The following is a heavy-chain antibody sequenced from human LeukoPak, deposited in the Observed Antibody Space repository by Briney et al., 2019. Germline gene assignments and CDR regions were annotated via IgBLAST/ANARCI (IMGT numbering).Heavy chain of an antibody. CDR2: ISAYNGNT. D-gene: IGHD1-26*01. Sequence: GASVKVSCKASGYTFTSYGISWVRQAPGQGLEWMGWISAYNGNTNYAQKLQGRVTMTTDTSTSTAYMELRSLRSDDTAVYYCARYEDPQIYSGSYDYFDYWGQGTLVTVSS. J-gene: IGHJ4*02. V-gene: IGHV1-18*01. CDR1: GYTFTSYG. CDR3: ARYEDPQIYSGSYDYFDY.